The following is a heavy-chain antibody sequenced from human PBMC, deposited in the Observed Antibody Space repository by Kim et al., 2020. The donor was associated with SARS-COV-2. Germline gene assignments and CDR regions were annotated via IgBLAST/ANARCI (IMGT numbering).Heavy chain of an antibody. J-gene: IGHJ5*02. D-gene: IGHD6-19*01. CDR3: VRGIAVATNWFDP. Sequence: YDAAGKGRFTISRDDSKSIAYLQMNSLKTEDTAVYYCVRGIAVATNWFDPWGQGTLVTVSS. V-gene: IGHV3-49*02.